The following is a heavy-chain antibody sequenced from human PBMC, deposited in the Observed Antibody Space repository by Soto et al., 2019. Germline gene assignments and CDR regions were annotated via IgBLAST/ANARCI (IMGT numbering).Heavy chain of an antibody. D-gene: IGHD2-2*01. J-gene: IGHJ6*02. CDR1: GGSISSGGYY. CDR2: IYYSGST. CDR3: ARGLVVPADYGMDV. V-gene: IGHV4-31*03. Sequence: SETLSLTCTVSGGSISSGGYYWSWIRQHPGKGLEWIGYIYYSGSTYYNPSLKSRVTISIDTSKNQFSLKLSSVTAADTAVYYCARGLVVPADYGMDVWGQGTTVTVSS.